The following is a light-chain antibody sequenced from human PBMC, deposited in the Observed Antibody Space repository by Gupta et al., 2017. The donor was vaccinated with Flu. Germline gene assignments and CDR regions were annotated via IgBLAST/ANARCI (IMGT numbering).Light chain of an antibody. Sequence: SPSTLSASVGDRVTISCRASQTISTWLAWYQQKPGKAPKLLIYKASSLQSGVPSRFSGSGSGTEFTLTISSLQPDDFATYYCQQYDSYSTFGQGTKVEIK. J-gene: IGKJ1*01. CDR2: KAS. CDR1: QTISTW. CDR3: QQYDSYST. V-gene: IGKV1-5*03.